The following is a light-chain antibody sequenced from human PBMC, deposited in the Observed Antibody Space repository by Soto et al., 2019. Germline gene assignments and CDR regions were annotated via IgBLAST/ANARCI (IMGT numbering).Light chain of an antibody. J-gene: IGKJ2*01. V-gene: IGKV1-39*01. CDR3: QQSYSALYT. Sequence: DLQMTQSPSSLTASVGDRVSITCRASQSISGYVNWYQQKPGTAPQLLIYAASNLESGVSSRFSGSGSGTDFSHTISSLQPEDFGTYYCQQSYSALYTFGQGTNLE. CDR2: AAS. CDR1: QSISGY.